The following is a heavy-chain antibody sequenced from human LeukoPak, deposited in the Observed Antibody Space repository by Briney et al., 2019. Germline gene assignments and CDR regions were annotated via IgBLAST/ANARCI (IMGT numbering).Heavy chain of an antibody. Sequence: GGSLRLPCAASGFTFSSYAMSWVRQAPGKGLEWVSAISGGGGNTYYADSVKGRFTISRDNSKNTLYLQMNSLRAEDTAVYYCAKDLEDIVVVVAATEFDYWGQGTLVTVSS. J-gene: IGHJ4*02. CDR3: AKDLEDIVVVVAATEFDY. CDR2: ISGGGGNT. CDR1: GFTFSSYA. D-gene: IGHD2-15*01. V-gene: IGHV3-23*01.